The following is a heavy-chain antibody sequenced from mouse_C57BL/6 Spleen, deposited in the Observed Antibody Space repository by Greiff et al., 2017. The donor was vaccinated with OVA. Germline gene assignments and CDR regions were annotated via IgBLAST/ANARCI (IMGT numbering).Heavy chain of an antibody. D-gene: IGHD6-1*01. CDR1: GYTFTDYE. CDR3: TRSVRTGFAY. Sequence: VQLQQSGAELVRPGASVTLSCKASGYTFTDYEMHWVKQTPVPGLEWIGAIDPETGGTAYNQKFKGKAILTADKSSSTAYMELRSLTSEDSAVYYCTRSVRTGFAYWGQGTLVTVSA. J-gene: IGHJ3*01. V-gene: IGHV1-15*01. CDR2: IDPETGGT.